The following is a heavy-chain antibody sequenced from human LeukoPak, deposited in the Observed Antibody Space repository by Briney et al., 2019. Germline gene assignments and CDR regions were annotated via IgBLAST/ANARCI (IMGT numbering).Heavy chain of an antibody. Sequence: GASVKVSCKASGYTFTAYYMYWVRQAPGQGLEWMGWINPNSGGTNYAQKFQGRVTMTRDTSISTAYMELSRLRSDDTAVCYCARATDTAMVTGWFDPWGQGTLVTVSS. V-gene: IGHV1-2*02. CDR3: ARATDTAMVTGWFDP. D-gene: IGHD5-18*01. CDR2: INPNSGGT. J-gene: IGHJ5*02. CDR1: GYTFTAYY.